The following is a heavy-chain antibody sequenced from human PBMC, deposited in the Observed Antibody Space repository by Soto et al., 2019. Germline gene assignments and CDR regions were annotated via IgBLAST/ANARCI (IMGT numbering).Heavy chain of an antibody. J-gene: IGHJ6*02. D-gene: IGHD3-3*01. V-gene: IGHV1-69*13. CDR3: AVRSGYYTGIYNYSYGMDV. CDR2: IIPIFGTA. Sequence: SVKVSCKASGGTFSSYAISWVRQAPGQGLEWMGGIIPIFGTANYAQKFQGRVTITADESTSTAYMELSSLRSEDTAVYYCAVRSGYYTGIYNYSYGMDVWGQGTTVTVSS. CDR1: GGTFSSYA.